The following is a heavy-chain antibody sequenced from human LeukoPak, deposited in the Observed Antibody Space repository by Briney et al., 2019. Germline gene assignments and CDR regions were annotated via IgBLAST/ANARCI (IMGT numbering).Heavy chain of an antibody. CDR3: AKRGLRGNWFHP. D-gene: IGHD4-17*01. V-gene: IGHV3-23*01. CDR1: GFTFNLYA. CDR2: INGAGNSS. J-gene: IGHJ5*02. Sequence: GGSLRLSCAASGFTFNLYAMNWVRQAPGEGLEWVSSINGAGNSSYYADSLRGRFTVSRDNSKNTLYLQMNSLRAEDTAVYYCAKRGLRGNWFHPWGQGTLVTVSS.